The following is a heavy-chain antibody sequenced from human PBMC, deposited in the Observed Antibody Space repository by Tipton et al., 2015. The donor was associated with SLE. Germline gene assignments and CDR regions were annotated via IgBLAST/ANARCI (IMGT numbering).Heavy chain of an antibody. D-gene: IGHD6-13*01. J-gene: IGHJ4*02. V-gene: IGHV4-39*07. CDR3: ARESSSSPDY. CDR2: IYYSGTT. Sequence: TLSLTCTVSGGSISSSIYYWGWIRQPPGKGLEWIGNIYYSGTTYYNPSLKSRVTISLDTSNNQFSLKLSSVTAADTAVYYCARESSSSPDYWGQGTLVTVSS. CDR1: GGSISSSIYY.